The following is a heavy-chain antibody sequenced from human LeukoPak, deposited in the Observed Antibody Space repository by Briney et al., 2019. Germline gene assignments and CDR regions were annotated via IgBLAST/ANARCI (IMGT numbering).Heavy chain of an antibody. CDR1: GYTFTSYY. V-gene: IGHV1-46*01. J-gene: IGHJ4*02. CDR3: ARDEREYCSSTSCPYFDY. D-gene: IGHD2-2*01. Sequence: ASVKVSCKASGYTFTSYYMHWVRQAPGQGLGWMGIINPSGGSTSYAQKFQGRVTMTRDTSTSTVYMELRSLRSDDTAVYYCARDEREYCSSTSCPYFDYWGQGTLVTVSS. CDR2: INPSGGST.